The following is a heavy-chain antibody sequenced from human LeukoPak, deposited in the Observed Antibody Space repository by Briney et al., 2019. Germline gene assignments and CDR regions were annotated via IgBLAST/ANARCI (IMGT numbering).Heavy chain of an antibody. Sequence: GGSLRLSCAASGFTFSTYAMTWLRQAPGKGLEWVSALSASGSNTYYADSVKGRFTISRDNAKNSLYLQMNSLRAEDTAVYYCARSSAAAKGYWGQGTLVTVSS. CDR2: LSASGSNT. D-gene: IGHD2-2*01. CDR3: ARSSAAAKGY. J-gene: IGHJ4*02. CDR1: GFTFSTYA. V-gene: IGHV3-21*01.